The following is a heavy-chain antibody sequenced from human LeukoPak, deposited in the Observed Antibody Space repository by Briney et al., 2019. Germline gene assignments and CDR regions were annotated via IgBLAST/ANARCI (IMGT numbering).Heavy chain of an antibody. CDR1: GYTFTGHY. CDR2: IDAKSGGT. J-gene: IGHJ4*02. CDR3: ARANCGSCYPSAFDY. Sequence: ASVKVSSKASGYTFTGHYMHWGRQAPGQGVGCMGWIDAKSGGTKYAQRFRGRVTMTRDTSISTAYMELRRLRSDDTAVYYCARANCGSCYPSAFDYWGQGTLVTVSS. V-gene: IGHV1-2*02. D-gene: IGHD2-15*01.